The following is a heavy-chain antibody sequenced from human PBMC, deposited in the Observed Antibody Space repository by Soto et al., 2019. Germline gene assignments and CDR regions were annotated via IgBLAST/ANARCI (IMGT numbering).Heavy chain of an antibody. D-gene: IGHD3-10*01. CDR3: ARDIGLWFGELPL. Sequence: QVQLQESGPGLVKPSETLSLTCTVSGGSISSYYWSWIRQPPGRGLEWIGYIYYSGSTNYNPSLNSRVTISVDTSKNQFSLKLSSVTAADTAVYYCARDIGLWFGELPLWGQGTLVTVSS. CDR1: GGSISSYY. J-gene: IGHJ4*02. CDR2: IYYSGST. V-gene: IGHV4-59*01.